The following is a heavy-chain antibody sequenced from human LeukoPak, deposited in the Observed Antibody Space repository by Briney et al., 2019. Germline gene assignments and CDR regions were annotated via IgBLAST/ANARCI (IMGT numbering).Heavy chain of an antibody. CDR2: IKENGNEQ. V-gene: IGHV3-7*04. CDR3: ARGGGLDV. Sequence: GGSLRLSCEASGFTFTSYWMSWVRQAPGKGPEWVAHIKENGNEQYYADSVKGRFTISRDNVKQSLGLQMNSLRVEDTAVYFCARGGGLDVWGQGATVTVSS. J-gene: IGHJ6*02. CDR1: GFTFTSYW.